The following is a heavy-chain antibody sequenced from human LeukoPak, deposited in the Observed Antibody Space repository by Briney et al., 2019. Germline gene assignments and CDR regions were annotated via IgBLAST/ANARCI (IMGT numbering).Heavy chain of an antibody. CDR1: GGSISSNSYY. J-gene: IGHJ3*02. V-gene: IGHV4-61*02. D-gene: IGHD5-24*01. CDR2: IYSSGST. CDR3: ARDKKDGYNYHDAFDI. Sequence: SETLSLTCTVSGGSISSNSYYWNWIRQPAGKGLEWIGRIYSSGSTNYNPSLKSRVTISVDTSKNQFSLKLTSVTAADTAVYYCARDKKDGYNYHDAFDIWGQGTMVTVSS.